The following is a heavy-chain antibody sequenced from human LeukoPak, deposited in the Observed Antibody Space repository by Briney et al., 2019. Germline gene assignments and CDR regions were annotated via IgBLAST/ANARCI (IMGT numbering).Heavy chain of an antibody. V-gene: IGHV3-23*01. CDR2: ISGGNGAT. CDR1: GFTISSYA. CDR3: AKSYYYGSGSPSLDY. Sequence: GGSLTLSCTASGFTISSYAMTWVRKAPGKGLEWVSGISGGNGATYYADSVKGRFTISTDNSKNTLYLQMNSLRVEDTAVYYCAKSYYYGSGSPSLDYWGQGTLVTVSS. D-gene: IGHD3-10*01. J-gene: IGHJ4*02.